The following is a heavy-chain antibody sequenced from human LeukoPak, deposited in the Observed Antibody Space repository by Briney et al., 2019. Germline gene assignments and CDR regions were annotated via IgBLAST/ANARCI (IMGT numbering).Heavy chain of an antibody. J-gene: IGHJ4*02. CDR2: ISWNSGSI. Sequence: GGSLRLSCAASGFTFDDYAMHWVRQAPGKGLEWVSGISWNSGSIGYADSVKGRFTISRDNAKNSLYLQMNSLRAEDTALYYCAKDKGRFGEWRFDYWGQGTLVTVSS. CDR1: GFTFDDYA. D-gene: IGHD3-10*01. V-gene: IGHV3-9*01. CDR3: AKDKGRFGEWRFDY.